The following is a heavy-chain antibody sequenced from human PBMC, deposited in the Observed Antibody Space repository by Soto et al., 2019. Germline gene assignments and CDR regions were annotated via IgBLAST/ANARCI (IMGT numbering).Heavy chain of an antibody. V-gene: IGHV3-9*01. CDR2: ISWNSGSI. Sequence: EVQLVESGGGLVQPGRSLRLSCAASGFTFDDYAMHWVRQAPGKGLEWVSGISWNSGSIGYADSVKGRFTISRDNAKNSLYLQMNSLRAEDTALYYCAKGRGYSYGEVDYWGQGTLVTVSS. D-gene: IGHD5-18*01. CDR3: AKGRGYSYGEVDY. CDR1: GFTFDDYA. J-gene: IGHJ4*02.